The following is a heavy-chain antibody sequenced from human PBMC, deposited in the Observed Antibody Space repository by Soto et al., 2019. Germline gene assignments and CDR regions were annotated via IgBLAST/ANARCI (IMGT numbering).Heavy chain of an antibody. J-gene: IGHJ6*02. D-gene: IGHD5-12*01. CDR1: GFTFSSYG. Sequence: LRLSCAASGFTFSSYGMHWVRQAPGKGLEWVAVIWYDGSNKYYADSVKGRFTISRDNSKNTLYLQMNSLRAEDTAVYYCARDFVPSGYDRYYGMDVWGQGTTVTVSS. V-gene: IGHV3-33*01. CDR2: IWYDGSNK. CDR3: ARDFVPSGYDRYYGMDV.